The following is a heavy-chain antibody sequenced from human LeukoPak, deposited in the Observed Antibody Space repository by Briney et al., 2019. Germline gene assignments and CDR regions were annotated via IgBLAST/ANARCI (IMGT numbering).Heavy chain of an antibody. CDR3: ARARYYYGSGSLRDFDY. Sequence: SETLSLTCTVSGGSISSYYWSWIRQPPGKGLEWIGYIYYSGSTNYNPSLKSRVTISVDTSKNQFPLKLSSVTAADTAVYYCARARYYYGSGSLRDFDYWGQGTLVTVSS. D-gene: IGHD3-10*01. V-gene: IGHV4-59*08. J-gene: IGHJ4*02. CDR2: IYYSGST. CDR1: GGSISSYY.